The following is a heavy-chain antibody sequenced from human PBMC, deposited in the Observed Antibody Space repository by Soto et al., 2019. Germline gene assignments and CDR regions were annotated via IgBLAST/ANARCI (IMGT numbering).Heavy chain of an antibody. J-gene: IGHJ5*02. Sequence: GESLKISCRTSGYRFTSYWIAWVRQMPGKGLGWMGIIFPSDSDTRYSPSFQGQVTISADRSTSTVFLQWASLKASDTAVYFCARKDKSGYFNWFDPWGRGTLVTVSS. CDR3: ARKDKSGYFNWFDP. V-gene: IGHV5-51*01. D-gene: IGHD3-22*01. CDR2: IFPSDSDT. CDR1: GYRFTSYW.